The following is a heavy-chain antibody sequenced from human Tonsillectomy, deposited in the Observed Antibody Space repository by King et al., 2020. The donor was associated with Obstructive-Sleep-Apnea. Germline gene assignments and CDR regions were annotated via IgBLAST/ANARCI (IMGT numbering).Heavy chain of an antibody. CDR3: ARGCGGDSYSPTRIQGRFDS. Sequence: QLVQSGAEVKKPGASVKVSCKASGYTFTGYYMHWVRQAPGQGLEWMGWINPKSGGTNYAQKFQGRVTMTRDTSISTAYMELSRLRSDDTAAYYCARGCGGDSYSPTRIQGRFDSWGQGTLVTVSS. D-gene: IGHD2-21*02. CDR2: INPKSGGT. V-gene: IGHV1-2*02. CDR1: GYTFTGYY. J-gene: IGHJ4*02.